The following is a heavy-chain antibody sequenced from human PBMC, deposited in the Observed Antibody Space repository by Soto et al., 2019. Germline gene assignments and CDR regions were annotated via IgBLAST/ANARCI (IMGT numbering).Heavy chain of an antibody. D-gene: IGHD1-26*01. V-gene: IGHV5-10-1*01. J-gene: IGHJ4*01. CDR2: IDPSDSYN. CDR3: ARLGREEWELRAIDN. CDR1: GYNFNGYF. Sequence: PGESLKISCKGSGYNFNGYFITWLRQMPVKGLEWMGRIDPSDSYNTYSPSFQGHVTISVDKSINTAYLQWRSLRASDTAMYYCARLGREEWELRAIDNWGNGTRLTVSS.